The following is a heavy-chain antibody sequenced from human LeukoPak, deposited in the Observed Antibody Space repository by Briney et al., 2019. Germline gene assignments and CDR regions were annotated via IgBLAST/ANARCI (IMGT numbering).Heavy chain of an antibody. D-gene: IGHD6-13*01. V-gene: IGHV5-51*01. CDR2: IYPGDPDT. CDR1: GYRCSNYW. Sequence: RGESLKISCQGAGYRCSNYWIAWGRQMPEKVLEWMGIIYPGDPDTRYSPSFQGQVPISGDTSTPTAYLQWRSLKASDTAMYYCARHHRIEASDTPLDYWGQPTLLTVPS. J-gene: IGHJ4*02. CDR3: ARHHRIEASDTPLDY.